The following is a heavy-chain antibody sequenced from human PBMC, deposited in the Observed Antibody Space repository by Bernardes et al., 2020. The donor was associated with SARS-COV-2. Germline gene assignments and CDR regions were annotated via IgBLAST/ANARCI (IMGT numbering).Heavy chain of an antibody. CDR2: ISHSSSYM. CDR3: ARGGSSGPGDF. Sequence: VGSLRLSCVASGFTFSNSIMNWVRQAPGKGLEWVASISHSSSYMYYADAVKGRFTISRDNAKNSLYLQMNSLRAEDTAVYYCARGGSSGPGDFWGQGILVTVSS. CDR1: GFTFSNSI. V-gene: IGHV3-21*01. J-gene: IGHJ4*02. D-gene: IGHD3-3*01.